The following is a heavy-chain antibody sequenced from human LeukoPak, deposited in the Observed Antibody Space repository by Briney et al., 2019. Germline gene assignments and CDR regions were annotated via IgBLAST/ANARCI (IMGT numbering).Heavy chain of an antibody. J-gene: IGHJ4*02. Sequence: PSETLSLTCIVSGGSISSSSYYWGWIRQPPGKGLEWIGSIYYSGSTYYNPSLKSRVTISVDTSKNQFSLKLSSVTAADTAVYYCARLDDILTLDYWGQGTLVTVSS. CDR1: GGSISSSSYY. CDR2: IYYSGST. V-gene: IGHV4-39*01. D-gene: IGHD3-9*01. CDR3: ARLDDILTLDY.